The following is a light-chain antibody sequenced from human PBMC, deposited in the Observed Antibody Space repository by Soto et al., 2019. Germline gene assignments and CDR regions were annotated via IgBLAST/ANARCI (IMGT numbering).Light chain of an antibody. CDR1: QSINIY. CDR2: AAS. V-gene: IGKV1-39*01. Sequence: DIQMTQSPPSLSASVGDRVTITCRASQSINIYVNWFQQKPGKAPNLLIYAASSLRSGVPSRFSGSGSGTEFTLTTSSLQLEDFATYFCQQSYNAPYTFGPGTKVDIK. J-gene: IGKJ3*01. CDR3: QQSYNAPYT.